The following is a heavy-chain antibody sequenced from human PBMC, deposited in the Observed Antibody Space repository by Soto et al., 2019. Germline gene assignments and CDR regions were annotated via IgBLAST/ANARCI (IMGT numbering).Heavy chain of an antibody. V-gene: IGHV4-59*12. CDR1: GWSISSYY. CDR2: IYHSEST. D-gene: IGHD1-1*01. Sequence: SETLSLTCTVSGWSISSYYCSWIRQPPGKGLEWIGYIYHSESTNYNPSLKNRVTISVDTYKNQFSLKLTAVTAADAAVYYCARDQLEGNWFDPWGQGVLVTVSS. CDR3: ARDQLEGNWFDP. J-gene: IGHJ5*02.